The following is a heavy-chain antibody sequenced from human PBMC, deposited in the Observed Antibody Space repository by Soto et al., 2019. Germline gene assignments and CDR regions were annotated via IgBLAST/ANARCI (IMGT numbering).Heavy chain of an antibody. CDR2: IFYTGST. CDR3: AGVEATWYRHYFFGY. CDR1: GGTINSGDYF. D-gene: IGHD5-12*01. J-gene: IGHJ4*02. V-gene: IGHV4-30-4*01. Sequence: SETLSLTCSASGGTINSGDYFWSWTRQPPGKGLEWIGSIFYTGSTYYSPSLKSRATMSMDTSNNLFSLMLRPLPAAATAVYFCAGVEATWYRHYFFGYRGQGTPGTVSS.